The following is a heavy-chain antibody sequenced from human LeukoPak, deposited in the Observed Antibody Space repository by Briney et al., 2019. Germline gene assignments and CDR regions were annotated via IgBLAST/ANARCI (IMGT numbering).Heavy chain of an antibody. D-gene: IGHD3-22*01. V-gene: IGHV3-33*08. CDR3: ARGDHYYDSSGYCGCTDY. Sequence: GGSLRLSCAASGFTFSSYAMSWVRQAPGKGLEWVAVIWYDGSNKYYADSVKGRFTISRDNSKNTLYLQMNSLRAEDTAVYYCARGDHYYDSSGYCGCTDYWGQGTLVTVSS. CDR2: IWYDGSNK. CDR1: GFTFSSYA. J-gene: IGHJ4*02.